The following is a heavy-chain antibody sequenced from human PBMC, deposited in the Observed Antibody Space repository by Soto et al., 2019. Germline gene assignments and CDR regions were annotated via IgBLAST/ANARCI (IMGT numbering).Heavy chain of an antibody. CDR3: AKSGTDYDFWRGV. J-gene: IGHJ6*02. CDR1: GFTFSSYG. Sequence: GGSLRLSCAASGFTFSSYGMHWVRQAPGKGLEWVAVISYDGSNKYYADSVKGRFTISRDNSKNTLYLQMNSLRAEDTAVYSCAKSGTDYDFWRGVWGQGTTVTVSS. D-gene: IGHD3-3*01. V-gene: IGHV3-30*18. CDR2: ISYDGSNK.